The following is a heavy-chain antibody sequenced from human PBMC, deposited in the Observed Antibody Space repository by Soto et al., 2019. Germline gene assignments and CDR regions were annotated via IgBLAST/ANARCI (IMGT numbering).Heavy chain of an antibody. V-gene: IGHV3-21*06. Sequence: GGSLRLSCAASGFSFSGYNMNWVRQAPGKGLEWVSSISGDSNYIYYADSVQGRFTISRDNTKNSVYLQMNSLRAEDTAVYYCARVVYFDRSAYGLWGQGTMVTVSS. D-gene: IGHD3-22*01. CDR2: ISGDSNYI. CDR3: ARVVYFDRSAYGL. J-gene: IGHJ3*01. CDR1: GFSFSGYN.